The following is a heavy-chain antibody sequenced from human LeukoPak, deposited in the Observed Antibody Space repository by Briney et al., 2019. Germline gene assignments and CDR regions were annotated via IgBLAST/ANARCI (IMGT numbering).Heavy chain of an antibody. J-gene: IGHJ4*02. CDR3: ASSRLGSSWYVVDY. CDR2: INPNSGGT. V-gene: IGHV1-2*02. Sequence: GASVKVSCKASGYTFTAYYMHWVRQAPGQGLEWMGWINPNSGGTNYAQKFQGRVTMTRDTSISTAYMELSRLRSDDTAVYYCASSRLGSSWYVVDYWGQGTLVTFSS. D-gene: IGHD6-13*01. CDR1: GYTFTAYY.